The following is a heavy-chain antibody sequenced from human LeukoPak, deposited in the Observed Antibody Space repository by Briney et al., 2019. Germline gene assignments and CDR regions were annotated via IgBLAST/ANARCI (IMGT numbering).Heavy chain of an antibody. D-gene: IGHD2-2*01. CDR1: GYTFTSYY. Sequence: ASVKVSCKASGYTFTSYYMHWVRQAPGQGLEWMGIINPSGGSTNYAQKFQGRVTITADESTSTAYMELSSLRSEDTAVYYCARERTDCSSTSCYWGSFDYWGQGTLVTVSS. J-gene: IGHJ4*02. CDR3: ARERTDCSSTSCYWGSFDY. CDR2: INPSGGST. V-gene: IGHV1-46*01.